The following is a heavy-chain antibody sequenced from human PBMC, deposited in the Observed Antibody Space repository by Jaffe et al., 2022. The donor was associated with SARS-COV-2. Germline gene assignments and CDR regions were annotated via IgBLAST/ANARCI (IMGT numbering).Heavy chain of an antibody. CDR2: ISYDGKNI. V-gene: IGHV3-30*18. CDR3: VKDWHRGLIAVVTMIHD. J-gene: IGHJ4*02. Sequence: QVQLVESGGGVVQPGGSLRLSCAASGFTFSTYAMHWVRQAPGMGLEWVAVISYDGKNIFYADSVKGRFTISRDNSQNTLYLQMDSLKTEDTALYYCVKDWHRGLIAVVTMIHDWGQGTLVTVSS. CDR1: GFTFSTYA. D-gene: IGHD2-21*02.